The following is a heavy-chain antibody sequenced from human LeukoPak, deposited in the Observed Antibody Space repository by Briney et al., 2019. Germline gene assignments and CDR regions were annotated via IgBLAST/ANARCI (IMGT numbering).Heavy chain of an antibody. CDR1: GYTFTSYD. D-gene: IGHD1-26*01. CDR3: ARAHSGSYFCPMYAFDI. J-gene: IGHJ3*02. CDR2: MNPNSGNT. Sequence: GASVKVSCKAPGYTFTSYDMNWGRQATGQGLEWMGWMNPNSGNTGYAQKFQGRVTMTRNTSISTAYMELSSLRSEDTAVYYCARAHSGSYFCPMYAFDIWGQGTMVTVSS. V-gene: IGHV1-8*01.